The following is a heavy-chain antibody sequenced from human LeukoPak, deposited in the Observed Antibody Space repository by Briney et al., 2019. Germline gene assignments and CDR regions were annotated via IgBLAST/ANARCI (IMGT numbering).Heavy chain of an antibody. CDR2: IKQDGSEK. CDR3: AREYSYGYLTFARWYYFDY. J-gene: IGHJ4*02. Sequence: PGGSLRLSCAASGFTFSSYWMSWVRQAPGKGLEWVANIKQDGSEKYYVDSVKGRFTISRDSAKNSLYLQMNSLRAEDTAVYYCAREYSYGYLTFARWYYFDYWGQGTLVTVSS. V-gene: IGHV3-7*01. D-gene: IGHD5-18*01. CDR1: GFTFSSYW.